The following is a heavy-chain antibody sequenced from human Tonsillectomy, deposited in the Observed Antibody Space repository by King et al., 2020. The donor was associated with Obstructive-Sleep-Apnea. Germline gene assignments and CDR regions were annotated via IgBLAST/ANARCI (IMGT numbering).Heavy chain of an antibody. V-gene: IGHV3-23*04. CDR3: AKDQRQQLEPYYFDY. J-gene: IGHJ4*02. D-gene: IGHD6-13*01. Sequence: VQLVESGGGLVQPGGSLRLSCAASGFTFSSYAMSWVRQAPGMGLEWVSVISGSGRSTNYADSVKGRFTISRDNSKKTLYLEMNSLRAEDTAVFYCAKDQRQQLEPYYFDYWGQGTLVTVSS. CDR1: GFTFSSYA. CDR2: ISGSGRST.